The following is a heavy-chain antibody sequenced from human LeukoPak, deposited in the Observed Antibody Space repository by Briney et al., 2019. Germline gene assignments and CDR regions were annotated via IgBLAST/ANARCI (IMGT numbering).Heavy chain of an antibody. CDR3: AKPYGYYYYYVDV. CDR1: GFTFGDYA. CDR2: FSDNGDSA. D-gene: IGHD4-17*01. J-gene: IGHJ6*03. V-gene: IGHV3-23*01. Sequence: GGSLRLSCTASGFTFGDYAMSWVRQAPGKGLEWVSGFSDNGDSAYYADSVKGRFAISRDNAKNTVYLQMNSLRDEDTAVYYCAKPYGYYYYYVDVWGKGTTVTVSS.